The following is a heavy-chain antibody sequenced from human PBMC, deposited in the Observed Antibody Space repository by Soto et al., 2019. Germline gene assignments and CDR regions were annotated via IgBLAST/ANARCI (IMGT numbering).Heavy chain of an antibody. D-gene: IGHD6-6*01. V-gene: IGHV5-51*01. CDR3: ARLILRREQLVVLSGMDV. J-gene: IGHJ6*02. CDR2: IYPGDSDT. CDR1: GYSFTSYW. Sequence: PGESLKISCKGSGYSFTSYWIGWVRQMPGKGLEWMGIIYPGDSDTRYSPSFQGQVTISADKSISTAYLQWSSLKASDTAMYYCARLILRREQLVVLSGMDVWGQGTTVTVS.